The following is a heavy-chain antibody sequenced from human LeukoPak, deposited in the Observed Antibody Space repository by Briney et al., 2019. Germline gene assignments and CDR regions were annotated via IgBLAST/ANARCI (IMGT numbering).Heavy chain of an antibody. D-gene: IGHD2-15*01. V-gene: IGHV3-30*04. CDR1: GFTFGSYA. CDR2: ISYDGSNK. CDR3: ARAGRYCSGGSCFSSPNWFDP. J-gene: IGHJ5*02. Sequence: GGSLRLSCAASGFTFGSYAMHWVRQAPGKGLEWVAVISYDGSNKYYADSVKGRFTISRDNSKNTLYLQMNSLRAEDTAVYYCARAGRYCSGGSCFSSPNWFDPWGQGTLVTVSS.